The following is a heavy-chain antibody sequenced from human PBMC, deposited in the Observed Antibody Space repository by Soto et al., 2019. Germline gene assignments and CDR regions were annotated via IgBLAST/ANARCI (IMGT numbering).Heavy chain of an antibody. CDR2: ISYDGSNK. CDR3: AKDLGLELGYYYYYYGMDA. Sequence: GGSLRLSCAASGFTFSSYGMHWVRQAPGKGLEWVAVISYDGSNKYYADSVKGRFTISRDNSKNTLYLQMNSLRAEDTAVYYCAKDLGLELGYYYYYYGMDAWGQGTTVTVSS. J-gene: IGHJ6*02. V-gene: IGHV3-30*18. D-gene: IGHD1-7*01. CDR1: GFTFSSYG.